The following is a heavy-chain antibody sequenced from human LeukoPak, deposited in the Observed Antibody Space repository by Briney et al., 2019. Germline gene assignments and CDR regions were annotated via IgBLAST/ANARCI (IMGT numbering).Heavy chain of an antibody. CDR1: GFTFSSYA. J-gene: IGHJ4*02. CDR3: AKGMVAAGTFDY. CDR2: ISGSGGST. D-gene: IGHD6-13*01. V-gene: IGHV3-23*01. Sequence: SGGSLRLSCAASGFTFSSYAMSWVRQAPGKGLEWVSGISGSGGSTYYADSVKGRFTISRDNSKNTLYLQMNSLRAEDTAVYYCAKGMVAAGTFDYWGQGTLVTVSS.